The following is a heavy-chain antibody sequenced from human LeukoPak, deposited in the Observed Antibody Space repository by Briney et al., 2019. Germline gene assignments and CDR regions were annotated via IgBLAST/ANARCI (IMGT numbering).Heavy chain of an antibody. CDR2: IIPIFGTA. Sequence: SVKVSCRASGGTFSSYAISWVRQAPGQGIEWMGRIIPIFGTANYAQKFQGRVTITTDESTSTAYMEMSSLRSEDTAVYYCARDPIDMVRGVPRGAFDIWGQGTMVTVSS. D-gene: IGHD3-10*01. CDR3: ARDPIDMVRGVPRGAFDI. CDR1: GGTFSSYA. J-gene: IGHJ3*02. V-gene: IGHV1-69*05.